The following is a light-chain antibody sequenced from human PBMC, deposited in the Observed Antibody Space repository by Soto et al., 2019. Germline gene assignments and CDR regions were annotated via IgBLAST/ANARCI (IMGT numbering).Light chain of an antibody. CDR2: GAS. V-gene: IGKV3-20*01. CDR1: QSVSGSS. CDR3: HQYSSFPHT. Sequence: EIVLTQSPGTLSLSPGERATLSCRASQSVSGSSLAWYQHKPGQAPRLLIYGASSRATGIPDRFSGSGSGTDFTFIISRLEPEDFGMYCCHQYSSFPHTVGQGTELETK. J-gene: IGKJ2*01.